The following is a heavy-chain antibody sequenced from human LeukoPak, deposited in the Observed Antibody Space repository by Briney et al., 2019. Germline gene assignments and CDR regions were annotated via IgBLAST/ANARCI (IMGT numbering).Heavy chain of an antibody. CDR2: IYSGGST. Sequence: GGSLRLSCAASGFTVSDHYMTWVRQAPGKGLEWVLAIYSGGSTYYADSVKGRFTISRDNSKNTLCLQMNSLRAEDTAVYYCARGDAGPLFLWGQGTLVTVSS. V-gene: IGHV3-66*02. CDR1: GFTVSDHY. D-gene: IGHD2-21*01. J-gene: IGHJ4*02. CDR3: ARGDAGPLFL.